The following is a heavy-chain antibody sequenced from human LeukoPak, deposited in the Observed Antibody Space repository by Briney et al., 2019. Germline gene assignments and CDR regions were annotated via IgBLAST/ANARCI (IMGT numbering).Heavy chain of an antibody. D-gene: IGHD3-22*01. CDR3: AKTTMIVVVITNFDY. CDR1: GFTFSSYG. Sequence: GGSLRLSCAASGFTFSSYGMHWVRQAPGKGLEWVSAISGSRGSTYYADSVKGRFTISRDNSKNTLYLQMNSLRADDTAVYYCAKTTMIVVVITNFDYWGQGTLVTVSS. J-gene: IGHJ4*02. CDR2: ISGSRGST. V-gene: IGHV3-23*01.